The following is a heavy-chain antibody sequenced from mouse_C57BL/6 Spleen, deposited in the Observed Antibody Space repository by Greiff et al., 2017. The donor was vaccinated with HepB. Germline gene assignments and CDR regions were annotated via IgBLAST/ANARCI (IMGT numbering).Heavy chain of an antibody. D-gene: IGHD2-3*01. CDR2: IDPENGDT. J-gene: IGHJ4*01. Sequence: EVQLQQSGAELVRPGASVKLSCTASGFNIKDDYMHWVKQRPEQGLEWIGWIDPENGDTEYASKFQGKATITADTSSNTAYLQLSSLTSEDTAVYYCITGDGSVYYAMDYWGQGTSVTVSS. CDR3: ITGDGSVYYAMDY. CDR1: GFNIKDDY. V-gene: IGHV14-4*01.